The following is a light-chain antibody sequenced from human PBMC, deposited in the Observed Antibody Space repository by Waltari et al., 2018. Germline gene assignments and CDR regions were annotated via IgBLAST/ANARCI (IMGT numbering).Light chain of an antibody. CDR1: NSDVGAYQY. J-gene: IGLJ3*02. CDR3: SSYTTIATWV. V-gene: IGLV2-14*03. Sequence: QSALTQPASVSGSPGQSITISCTGTNSDVGAYQYVSWYQQNPGKAPKLIIFDVSRRPSGVSYRFAGSKSGSTAALTISGLQAGDEADYYCSSYTTIATWVFGGGTRVAVL. CDR2: DVS.